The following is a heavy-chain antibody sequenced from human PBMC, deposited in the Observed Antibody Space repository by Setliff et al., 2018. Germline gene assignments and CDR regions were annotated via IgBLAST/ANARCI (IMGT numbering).Heavy chain of an antibody. J-gene: IGHJ4*01. V-gene: IGHV4-61*09. Sequence: PSETLSLTCTVTGGSINSGPYYWTWIRQSAGKGLEWLGQIYSKGSMNYNPSLKSRVTISADSSKSQLFLRLTSVTAADTAIYYCARGDSSGNNYPVLDYWGQGTLVTVPQ. CDR1: GGSINSGPYY. D-gene: IGHD5-18*01. CDR3: ARGDSSGNNYPVLDY. CDR2: IYSKGSM.